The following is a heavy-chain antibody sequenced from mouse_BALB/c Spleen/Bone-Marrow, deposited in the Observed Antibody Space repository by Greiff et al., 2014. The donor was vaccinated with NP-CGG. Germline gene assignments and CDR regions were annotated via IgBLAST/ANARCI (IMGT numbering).Heavy chain of an antibody. CDR3: ARSGSSSGYFDY. D-gene: IGHD1-1*01. J-gene: IGHJ2*01. Sequence: EVQLVESGGGLVQPGGSRKLSCAASGFTFSSFGMHWVHQAPEKGLEWVAYISSGSSTIYYADTVMGRFTISRDNPKNTLFLQMTSLRSEDTAMYYCARSGSSSGYFDYWGQGTTLTVSS. CDR2: ISSGSSTI. CDR1: GFTFSSFG. V-gene: IGHV5-17*02.